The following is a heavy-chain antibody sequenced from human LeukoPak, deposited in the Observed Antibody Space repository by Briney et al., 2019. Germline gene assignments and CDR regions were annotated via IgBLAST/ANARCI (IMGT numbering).Heavy chain of an antibody. V-gene: IGHV4-38-2*02. J-gene: IGHJ5*02. CDR1: GYSISSGYY. CDR2: IYHSGST. Sequence: SETLSLTCTVSGYSISSGYYWGWIRQPPGKGLEWIGSIYHSGSTYYNPSLKSRVTISVDTSKNQFSLKLSSVTAADTAVYYCARDFHGSGSWNWFDPWGQGTLVTVSS. D-gene: IGHD3-10*01. CDR3: ARDFHGSGSWNWFDP.